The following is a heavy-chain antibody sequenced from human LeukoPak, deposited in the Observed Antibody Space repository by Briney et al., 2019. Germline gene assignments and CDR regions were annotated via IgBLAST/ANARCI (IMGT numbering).Heavy chain of an antibody. J-gene: IGHJ4*02. Sequence: GGSLRLSCAASGFTFSGSAMHWVRQASGKGLEWVGRIRSKANSYATAYAASVKGRFTISRDDSKNTAYLQTNSLKTEDTAVYYCTRPIIAVAGPGLGYWGQGTLVTVSS. CDR3: TRPIIAVAGPGLGY. D-gene: IGHD6-19*01. CDR1: GFTFSGSA. V-gene: IGHV3-73*01. CDR2: IRSKANSYAT.